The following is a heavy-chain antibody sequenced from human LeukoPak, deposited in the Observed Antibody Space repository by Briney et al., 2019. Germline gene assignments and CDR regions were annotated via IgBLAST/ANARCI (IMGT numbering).Heavy chain of an antibody. Sequence: SQTLSLTCAISGDSVSSNSVAWNWIRQSPSRGLEWLGRTYYRSKWYYDYAVSVKSRITINPDTSKNQFSLQLNSVTPEDTAVYYCARGYLRGSGIGTFGENWFDPWGQGTLVTVSS. CDR3: ARGYLRGSGIGTFGENWFDP. D-gene: IGHD3-10*01. CDR1: GDSVSSNSVA. V-gene: IGHV6-1*01. J-gene: IGHJ5*02. CDR2: TYYRSKWYY.